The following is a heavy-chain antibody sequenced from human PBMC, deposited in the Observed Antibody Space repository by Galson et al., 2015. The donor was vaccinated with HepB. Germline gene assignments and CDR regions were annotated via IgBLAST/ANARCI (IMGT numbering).Heavy chain of an antibody. Sequence: TLSLTCTVSGGSISSSSYYWGWIRQPPGKGLEWIGSIYYSGSTYYNPSLKSRVTISVDTSKNQFSLKLSSVTAADTAVYYCARVGCLTVGDCYRSWINWFDPWGQGTLVTVSS. V-gene: IGHV4-39*07. D-gene: IGHD2-21*01. CDR1: GGSISSSSYY. CDR2: IYYSGST. CDR3: ARVGCLTVGDCYRSWINWFDP. J-gene: IGHJ5*02.